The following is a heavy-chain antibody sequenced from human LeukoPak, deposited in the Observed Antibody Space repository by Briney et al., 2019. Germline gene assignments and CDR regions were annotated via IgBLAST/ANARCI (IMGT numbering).Heavy chain of an antibody. V-gene: IGHV4-59*08. CDR1: GGSISSYY. Sequence: PSETLSLTCTVPGGSISSYYWSWIRQPPGKGLEWIGYIYYSGSTNYNPSLKSRVTISVDTSKNQFSLKLSSVTAADTAVYYCARHYGGNSGGDYWGQGTLVTVSS. CDR3: ARHYGGNSGGDY. J-gene: IGHJ4*02. D-gene: IGHD4-23*01. CDR2: IYYSGST.